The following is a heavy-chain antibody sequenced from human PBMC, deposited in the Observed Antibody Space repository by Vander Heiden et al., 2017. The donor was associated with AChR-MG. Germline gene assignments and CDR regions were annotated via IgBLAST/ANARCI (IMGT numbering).Heavy chain of an antibody. Sequence: EVQLLESGGGLVQPGGSLRLSCAASGFTFSSYAMSWVRQAPGKGLEWVSAISGSGGSTYYADSVKGRFTISRDNSKNTLYLQMNSLRAEDTAVYYCAKLGSGFWSGENAFDIWGQGTMVTVSS. V-gene: IGHV3-23*01. CDR3: AKLGSGFWSGENAFDI. CDR1: GFTFSSYA. J-gene: IGHJ3*02. CDR2: ISGSGGST. D-gene: IGHD3-3*01.